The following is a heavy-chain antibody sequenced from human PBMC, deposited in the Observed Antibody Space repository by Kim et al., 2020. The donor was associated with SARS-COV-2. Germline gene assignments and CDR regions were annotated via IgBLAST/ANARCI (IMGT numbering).Heavy chain of an antibody. V-gene: IGHV1-18*01. CDR3: ARDPGGYDPPPDH. D-gene: IGHD5-12*01. J-gene: IGHJ4*02. Sequence: NYAQKFQGRVSMTTDTSTSTAYMELRSLRSDDTAVYYCARDPGGYDPPPDHWGQGTLVTVSS.